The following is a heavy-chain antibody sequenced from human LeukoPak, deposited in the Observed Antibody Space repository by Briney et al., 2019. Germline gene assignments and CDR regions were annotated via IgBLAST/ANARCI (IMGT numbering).Heavy chain of an antibody. V-gene: IGHV3-23*01. D-gene: IGHD2-8*01. Sequence: GGSLRLSCAASGFTFSSYAMSWVRQAPGKGLEWVSAISGSGGSTYYADSVKGRFTISRDNSKNTLYLQMNGLRAEDTAVYYCAKHIVLMVYAIPPTYGMDVWGRGTTVPLSS. CDR2: ISGSGGST. CDR1: GFTFSSYA. CDR3: AKHIVLMVYAIPPTYGMDV. J-gene: IGHJ6*02.